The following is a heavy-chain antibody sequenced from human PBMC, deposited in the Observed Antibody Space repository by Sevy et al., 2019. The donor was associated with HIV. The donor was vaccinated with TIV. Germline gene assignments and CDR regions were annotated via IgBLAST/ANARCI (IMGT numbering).Heavy chain of an antibody. D-gene: IGHD3-10*02. J-gene: IGHJ4*02. V-gene: IGHV3-23*01. CDR2: FSFGCGKI. CDR1: GFTFSSYA. CDR3: AREGCSKPHDY. Sequence: GGSLRLSCAASGFTFSSYAMSWVRQAPGKGLEWVSTFSFGCGKINYADSVKGRFTISRDNSKDTLYLQMHSLRAEDTAVYYCAREGCSKPHDYWGQGTLVTVSS.